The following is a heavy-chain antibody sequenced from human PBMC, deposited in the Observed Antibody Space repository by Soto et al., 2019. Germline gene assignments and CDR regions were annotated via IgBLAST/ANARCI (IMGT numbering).Heavy chain of an antibody. D-gene: IGHD2-15*01. CDR1: GGSIHSYY. CDR2: VYYNGDT. CDR3: ARGHGHGGSSFDY. J-gene: IGHJ4*02. V-gene: IGHV4-59*01. Sequence: QVQLQESGPGLVKPSETLSLTCTVSGGSIHSYYWAWIRQTPGKGLEWIGYVYYNGDTNYNPSLKSRVTISVDPSRNQFSLRLSSVTPADTAVYYCARGHGHGGSSFDYWGQGTLVTVSS.